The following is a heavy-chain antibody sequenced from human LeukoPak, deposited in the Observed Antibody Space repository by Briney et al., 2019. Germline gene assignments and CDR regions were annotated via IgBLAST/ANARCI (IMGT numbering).Heavy chain of an antibody. D-gene: IGHD6-13*01. CDR3: VKNSGWYCLDY. J-gene: IGHJ4*02. CDR1: GFTFSNYW. CDR2: INQNGGQS. Sequence: HSGGSLRLSCAASGFTFSNYWMTWVRQAPGKGLEWVADINQNGGQSYYADSVKGRFTLSRDNAKNSLFLQLNSLRAEDTAVYYCVKNSGWYCLDYWGQGITVIVSS. V-gene: IGHV3-7*03.